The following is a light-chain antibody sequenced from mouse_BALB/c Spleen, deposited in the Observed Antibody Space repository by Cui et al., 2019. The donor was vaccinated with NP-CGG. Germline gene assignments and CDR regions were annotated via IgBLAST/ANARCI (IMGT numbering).Light chain of an antibody. CDR3: ALWYSNHFV. CDR2: GTN. CDR1: TGAVTTSNY. V-gene: IGLV1*01. Sequence: QAVVTQESALTTSPGETVTLTCRSSTGAVTTSNYANWVQEKPDHLFTGLIGGTNNRPPGVPARFSGSLIGDKAALTITGAQTEDEAIYFCALWYSNHFVFGGGARLTVL. J-gene: IGLJ1*01.